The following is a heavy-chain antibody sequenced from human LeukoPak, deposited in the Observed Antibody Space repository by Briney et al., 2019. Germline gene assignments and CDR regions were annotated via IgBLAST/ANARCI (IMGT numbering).Heavy chain of an antibody. CDR2: ISSSSSYI. CDR3: AISSGWYEDDY. D-gene: IGHD6-19*01. Sequence: GGSLRLSCAASGFTFSSYSMNWVRQAPGKGLEWVSSISSSSSYIYYADSVKGRFIISRDNAKNSLYLQMNSLRAEDTAVYYCAISSGWYEDDYWGQGTLVTVSS. CDR1: GFTFSSYS. V-gene: IGHV3-21*01. J-gene: IGHJ4*02.